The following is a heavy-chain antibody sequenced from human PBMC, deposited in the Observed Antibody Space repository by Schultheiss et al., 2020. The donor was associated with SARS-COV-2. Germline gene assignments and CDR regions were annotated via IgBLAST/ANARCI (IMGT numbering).Heavy chain of an antibody. CDR3: ARLRVIVKSTYYFDF. CDR1: GGSISSYY. J-gene: IGHJ4*02. CDR2: IYYSGST. D-gene: IGHD3-22*01. Sequence: SQTLSLTCTVSGGSISSYYWSWIRQPPGKGLEWIGYIYYSGSTYYNPSLKSRVTISVDTSKNQFSLNLTSLTAADTALYYCARLRVIVKSTYYFDFWGQGNLVTVSS. V-gene: IGHV4-59*12.